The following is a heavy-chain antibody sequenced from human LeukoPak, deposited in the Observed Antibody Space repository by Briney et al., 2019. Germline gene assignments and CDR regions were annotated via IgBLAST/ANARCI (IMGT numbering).Heavy chain of an antibody. Sequence: PSETLSLTCAVSGYSISSGYYWGWIRQPPGKGLEWIGSIYHSGSTYYNPSLKSRVTISVDTSKNQFSLKLSSVTAADTAVYYCARAVGYCSSTSCEFWFDPWGQGTLVTVSS. CDR2: IYHSGST. CDR1: GYSISSGYY. J-gene: IGHJ5*02. CDR3: ARAVGYCSSTSCEFWFDP. D-gene: IGHD2-2*01. V-gene: IGHV4-38-2*01.